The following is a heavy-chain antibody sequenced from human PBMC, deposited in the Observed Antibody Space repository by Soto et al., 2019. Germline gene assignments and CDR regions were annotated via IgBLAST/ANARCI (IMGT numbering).Heavy chain of an antibody. V-gene: IGHV1-3*05. J-gene: IGHJ4*02. D-gene: IGHD5-12*01. CDR1: GYTFTNYA. CDR2: INAGNGNT. CDR3: ARVSGYYLPVY. Sequence: QVQLVQSGAEEKKPGASVKVSCKASGYTFTNYAMHWVRQAPGQRLEWMGWINAGNGNTKYSQKLQGRGTITRDTSPSTAYMELSSLRPEDTAVYYCARVSGYYLPVYWGQGTLVTVSS.